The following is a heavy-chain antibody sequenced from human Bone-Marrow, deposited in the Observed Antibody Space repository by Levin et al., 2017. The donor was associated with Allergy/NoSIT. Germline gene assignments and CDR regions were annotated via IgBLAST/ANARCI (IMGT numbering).Heavy chain of an antibody. CDR2: ITPRTGGT. Sequence: GASVKVSCKASGYTFTDFYIHWVRQAPGQGLEWMGRITPRTGGTNFAQRFQGRVTMTRNTSISTVYMDLTRLTSDDTAVYYCARETTVTTHDLWGQGTLITVSS. D-gene: IGHD4-17*01. CDR1: GYTFTDFY. J-gene: IGHJ5*02. CDR3: ARETTVTTHDL. V-gene: IGHV1-2*06.